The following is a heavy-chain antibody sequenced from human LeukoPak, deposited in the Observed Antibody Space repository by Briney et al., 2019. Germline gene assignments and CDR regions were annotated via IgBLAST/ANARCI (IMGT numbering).Heavy chain of an antibody. CDR3: AKGKSGWFSGADY. Sequence: GGSLRLSCVVSGFPFGNFWMHWVRQVPGKGLVWVARMDTDGRTTDYADSVKGRFTVSRDNARKYVFLQMNSLRVEDTAIYYCAKGKSGWFSGADYWGQGTLVTVSS. J-gene: IGHJ4*02. V-gene: IGHV3-74*01. D-gene: IGHD6-19*01. CDR2: MDTDGRTT. CDR1: GFPFGNFW.